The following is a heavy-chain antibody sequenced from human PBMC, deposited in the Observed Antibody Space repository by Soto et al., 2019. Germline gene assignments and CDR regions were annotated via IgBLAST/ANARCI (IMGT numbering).Heavy chain of an antibody. V-gene: IGHV3-74*01. J-gene: IGHJ6*01. CDR1: GFTFSSYW. Sequence: GGALLLSCASSGFTFSSYWMPWVRQAPGEGLMWVSRINPDGSTTSYADSVKGRFTISRDNAKNTLYLQMNSLRVEDTAVYYCARVPTTVTTPGMDVWGQGTTVTVSS. CDR2: INPDGSTT. CDR3: ARVPTTVTTPGMDV. D-gene: IGHD4-4*01.